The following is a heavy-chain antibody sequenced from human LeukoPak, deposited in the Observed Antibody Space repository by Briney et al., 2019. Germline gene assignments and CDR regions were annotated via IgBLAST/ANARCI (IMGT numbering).Heavy chain of an antibody. D-gene: IGHD3-22*01. CDR1: GGSISSCDYY. J-gene: IGHJ4*02. CDR2: IYYSGST. CDR3: ARDYYDSSGYPKVYYFDY. V-gene: IGHV4-30-4*01. Sequence: SQTLSLTYTVSGGSISSCDYYWSWIRQPPGKGLEWIGYIYYSGSTYYNPSLKSRVTISVDTSKNQFSLKLSSVTAADTAVYYCARDYYDSSGYPKVYYFDYWGQGTLVTVSS.